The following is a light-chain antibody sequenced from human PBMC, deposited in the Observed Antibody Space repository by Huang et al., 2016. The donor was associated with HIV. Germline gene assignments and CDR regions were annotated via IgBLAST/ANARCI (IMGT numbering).Light chain of an antibody. J-gene: IGKJ5*01. V-gene: IGKV2-28*01. CDR3: MQALQTPRT. CDR2: LSS. CDR1: QSLLHSHGSHY. Sequence: IVITQSPLSLPVTPGEPASISCRSRQSLLHSHGSHYLDWYRQKPGQAPQLLISLSSIRASGVPDRFRGSGSVTDFTLKISRVEAEDVGIYFCMQALQTPRTFGQGTRLEIK.